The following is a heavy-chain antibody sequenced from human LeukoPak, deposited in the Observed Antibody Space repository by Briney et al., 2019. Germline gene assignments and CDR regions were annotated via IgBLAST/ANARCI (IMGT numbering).Heavy chain of an antibody. D-gene: IGHD3-9*01. V-gene: IGHV3-11*03. J-gene: IGHJ5*02. CDR3: FQAEDGIRDFDWYNWFDP. CDR1: GFTFSDYY. CDR2: LSSSSSYT. Sequence: GGSMRLSCAAAGFTFSDYYMSWIRKASGKGLQPVSYLSSSSSYTNYADSVKGRFTISRDNAKNSLYLQMNSLRAEDTAVYFFFQAEDGIRDFDWYNWFDPWGQGTLVTVSS.